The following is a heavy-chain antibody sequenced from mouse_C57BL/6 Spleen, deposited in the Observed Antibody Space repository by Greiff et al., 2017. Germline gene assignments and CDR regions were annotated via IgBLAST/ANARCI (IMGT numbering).Heavy chain of an antibody. CDR3: ARLYYGSIYRYFDV. D-gene: IGHD1-1*01. CDR1: GYTFTSYW. CDR2: IDPSASYK. Sequence: QVQLQQPGAELVRPGTSVKLSCKASGYTFTSYWMHWVKPRPGQGLAWIGVIDPSASYKNYNQKFKGKATLTVDTSSSTAYMQLVSLTSEDSAVYYCARLYYGSIYRYFDVWGTGTTVTVSA. J-gene: IGHJ1*03. V-gene: IGHV1-59*01.